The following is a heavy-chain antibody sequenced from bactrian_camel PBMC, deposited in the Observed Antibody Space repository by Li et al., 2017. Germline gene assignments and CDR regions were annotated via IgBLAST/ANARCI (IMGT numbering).Heavy chain of an antibody. J-gene: IGHJ4*01. V-gene: IGHV3S1*01. CDR2: IRTRYGET. Sequence: QLVESGGGSVQAGGSLRLSCAASGYTYKNNCMGWFRRAPGKEPEGVAAIRTRYGETFISDAVKGRFTISQDGAKNSVYLQMNSLKFEDTAIYYCVKDAPQPLVGGACGANEYWGQGTQVTVS. CDR3: VKDAPQPLVGGACGANEY. CDR1: GYTYKNNC. D-gene: IGHD6*01.